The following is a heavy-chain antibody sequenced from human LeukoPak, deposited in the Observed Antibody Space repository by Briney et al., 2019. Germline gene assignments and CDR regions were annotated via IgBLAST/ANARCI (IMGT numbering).Heavy chain of an antibody. Sequence: PGRSLRLSCAVSGFTFDDYAMHWVRQVPGKGLEWVSGINWNSDSIGYADSVKGRFTTSRDNAKNSLYLQMNSLRAEDTAVYYCAREPIAAAGILYDYWGQGTLVTVSS. J-gene: IGHJ4*02. D-gene: IGHD6-13*01. CDR1: GFTFDDYA. CDR3: AREPIAAAGILYDY. CDR2: INWNSDSI. V-gene: IGHV3-9*01.